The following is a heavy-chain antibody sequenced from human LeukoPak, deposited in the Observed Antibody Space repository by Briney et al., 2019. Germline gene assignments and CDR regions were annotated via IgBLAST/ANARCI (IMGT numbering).Heavy chain of an antibody. V-gene: IGHV3-7*01. CDR3: ARVSPYSGYDY. CDR1: GFTFSSYW. D-gene: IGHD5-12*01. Sequence: PGGSLRLSCAASGFTFSSYWMCWVRQVPGKGLEWLANIGQDGTETHYVDSVKGRFTISRDNAKNSLYLQMNSLRAEDTAVYYCARVSPYSGYDYWGQGTLVTVSS. CDR2: IGQDGTET. J-gene: IGHJ4*02.